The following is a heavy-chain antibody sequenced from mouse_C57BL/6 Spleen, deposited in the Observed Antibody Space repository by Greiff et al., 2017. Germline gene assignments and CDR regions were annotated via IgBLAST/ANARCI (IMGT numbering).Heavy chain of an antibody. CDR2: VYPGSGNT. D-gene: IGHD2-12*01. CDR1: GYSFTSYY. J-gene: IGHJ4*01. Sequence: QVQLQQSGPELVKPGASVKISCKASGYSFTSYYIHWVKQRPGQGLEWIGWVYPGSGNTKYNEKFKGKATLTADASCSAAYMQLSSLTSEDSAVYYFANLRRDYAMDYWGQGTSDTVSS. V-gene: IGHV1-66*01. CDR3: ANLRRDYAMDY.